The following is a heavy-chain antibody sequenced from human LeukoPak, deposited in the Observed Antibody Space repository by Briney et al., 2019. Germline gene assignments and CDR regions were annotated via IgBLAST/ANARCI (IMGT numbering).Heavy chain of an antibody. CDR2: TYTSGST. CDR1: GGSMTGYY. V-gene: IGHV4-4*09. J-gene: IGHJ4*01. CDR3: ARRSIGKPVFDY. Sequence: PSETLSLTCTVSGGSMTGYYWSWIRQPPGKGLVWIGYTYTSGSTHYNPSLKSRVTISIDTPKTQFSLRLSSVTAADTAVYHCARRSIGKPVFDYWGHGTLVTVSS. D-gene: IGHD6-6*01.